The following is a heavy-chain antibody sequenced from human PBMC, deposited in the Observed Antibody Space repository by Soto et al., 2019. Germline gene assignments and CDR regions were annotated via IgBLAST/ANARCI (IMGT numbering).Heavy chain of an antibody. CDR2: IYYSGST. CDR1: GGSISSYY. CDR3: ARTTNGNYAY. J-gene: IGHJ4*02. D-gene: IGHD4-17*01. Sequence: PSETLPLTCTVSGGSISSYYWSWIRQPPGKGLEWIGYIYYSGSTNYNPSLKSRVTISVDTSKNQFSLKLCSVTAADTAVYYCARTTNGNYAYWGQGTLVTVSS. V-gene: IGHV4-59*01.